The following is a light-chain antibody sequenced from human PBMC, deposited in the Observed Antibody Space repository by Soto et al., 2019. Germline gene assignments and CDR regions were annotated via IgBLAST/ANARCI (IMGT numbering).Light chain of an antibody. Sequence: QSALTQPASVSGSPGQPIPISCTGTSSDVGGYNYVSWYQHHPGKAPKLIIYDVDNRPSGVSDRFSGSKSGNTASLTISGLQAEDEADYYCSSYTSSSTRVFGTGTKLTVL. J-gene: IGLJ1*01. CDR1: SSDVGGYNY. CDR3: SSYTSSSTRV. CDR2: DVD. V-gene: IGLV2-14*03.